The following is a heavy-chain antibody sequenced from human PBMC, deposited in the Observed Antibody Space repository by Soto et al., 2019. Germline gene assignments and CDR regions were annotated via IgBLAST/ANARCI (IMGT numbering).Heavy chain of an antibody. CDR3: ASYDFWIRGFDY. Sequence: SETLSLTCTVSGASISSSSYYWGWIRQPPGKGLEWIGSIYYSGSTYYNPSLKSRVTISVDTSKNQFSLKLSSVTAADTAVYYCASYDFWIRGFDYWGQGTLVTVSS. V-gene: IGHV4-39*01. CDR1: GASISSSSYY. CDR2: IYYSGST. J-gene: IGHJ4*02. D-gene: IGHD3-3*01.